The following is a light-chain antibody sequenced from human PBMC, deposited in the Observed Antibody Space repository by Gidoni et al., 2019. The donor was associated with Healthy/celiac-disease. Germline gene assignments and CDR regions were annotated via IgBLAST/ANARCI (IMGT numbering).Light chain of an antibody. CDR2: EVS. J-gene: IGLJ2*01. CDR3: SSYAGSNIVV. CDR1: SSDVGGYNY. Sequence: QSALTHPPSASGSPGQSVTISCTGTSSDVGGYNYVSWYQQHPSKAPKLMIYEVSKRPSGVPDRFSGSKSGNTASLTVSGLQAEDEADYYCSSYAGSNIVVFGGGTKLTVL. V-gene: IGLV2-8*01.